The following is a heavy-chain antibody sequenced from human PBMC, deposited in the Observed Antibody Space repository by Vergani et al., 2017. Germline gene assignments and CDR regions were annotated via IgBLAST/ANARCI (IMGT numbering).Heavy chain of an antibody. J-gene: IGHJ4*02. CDR2: ISSSSSYI. D-gene: IGHD3-9*01. CDR3: ARAQPIPHILTGYYFDY. Sequence: EVQLVESGGGLVKPGGSLRLSCAASGSTFSSYSMNWVRQAPGKGLEWVSSISSSSSYIYYADSVKGRFTISRDNAKNSLYLQMNSPRAEDTAVYYCARAQPIPHILTGYYFDYWGQGTLVTVSS. V-gene: IGHV3-21*01. CDR1: GSTFSSYS.